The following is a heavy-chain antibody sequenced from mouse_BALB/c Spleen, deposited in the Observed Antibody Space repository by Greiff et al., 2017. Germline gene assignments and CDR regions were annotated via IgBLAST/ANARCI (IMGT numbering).Heavy chain of an antibody. V-gene: IGHV5-12-1*01. Sequence: EVKLVESGGGLVKPGGSLKLSCAASGFAFSSYDMSWVRQTPEKRLEWVAYISSGGGSTYYPDTVKGRFTISRDNAKNTLYLQMSSLKSEDTARYYCARDGYPYAMDYWGQGTSVTVSS. D-gene: IGHD2-3*01. J-gene: IGHJ4*01. CDR3: ARDGYPYAMDY. CDR1: GFAFSSYD. CDR2: ISSGGGST.